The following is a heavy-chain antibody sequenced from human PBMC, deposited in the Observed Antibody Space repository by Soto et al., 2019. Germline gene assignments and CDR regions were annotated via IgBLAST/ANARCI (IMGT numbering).Heavy chain of an antibody. V-gene: IGHV1-69*13. CDR2: IIPIIGTP. D-gene: IGHD3-10*01. J-gene: IGHJ4*02. CDR3: ARDLEFRDGNISHLDY. CDR1: GGTFRNHV. Sequence: SVKVSCKASGGTFRNHVFNWVRQAPGQGLEWMGGIIPIIGTPNYAQKFQGRVTITADASTSTVYLEVSSLRSQDTAVYYCARDLEFRDGNISHLDYWGQGALVTVSS.